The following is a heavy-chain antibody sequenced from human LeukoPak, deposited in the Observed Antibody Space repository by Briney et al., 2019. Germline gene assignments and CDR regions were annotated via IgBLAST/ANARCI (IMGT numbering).Heavy chain of an antibody. Sequence: GGSLRLSCEASGFSFSRYCMSWVRQAPGKGLEWVANIKQDGREKYYVDSVKGRFTISRDNAKNSVYLQMSNLRADDTAVYYCARGSSGRYFQFIDYWGQGTLVTVSS. D-gene: IGHD1-26*01. CDR1: GFSFSRYC. J-gene: IGHJ4*02. CDR2: IKQDGREK. V-gene: IGHV3-7*01. CDR3: ARGSSGRYFQFIDY.